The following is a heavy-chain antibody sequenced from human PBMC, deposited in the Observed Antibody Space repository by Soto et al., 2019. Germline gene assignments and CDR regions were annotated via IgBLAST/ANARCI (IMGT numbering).Heavy chain of an antibody. CDR2: ISSSSSYI. Sequence: PXVSLRLSFEASGLIFNDHPMHWVRQAPGRGLEWVSSISSSSSYIYYSDSVKGRFTISRDNAKSTLYLQMNSLRAEDTAVYYCARDAIKSHGINYYGMDVWGQGTTVTVSS. CDR1: GLIFNDHP. V-gene: IGHV3-21*06. CDR3: ARDAIKSHGINYYGMDV. J-gene: IGHJ6*02.